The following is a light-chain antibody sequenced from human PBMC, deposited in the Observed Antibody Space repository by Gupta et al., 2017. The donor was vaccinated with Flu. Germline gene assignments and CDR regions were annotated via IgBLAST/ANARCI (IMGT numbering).Light chain of an antibody. Sequence: GERATLSCRASQSVSSSYLAWYQQKPGQAPRLLIYGASSRATGIPDRFSGSGSGTDFTLTISRLEPEDFAVYYCQQYGSSPGTFGQGTKVEI. CDR3: QQYGSSPGT. J-gene: IGKJ1*01. CDR2: GAS. CDR1: QSVSSSY. V-gene: IGKV3-20*01.